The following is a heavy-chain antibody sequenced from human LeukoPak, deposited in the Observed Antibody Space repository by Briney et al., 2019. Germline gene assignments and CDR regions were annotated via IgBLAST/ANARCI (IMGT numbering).Heavy chain of an antibody. J-gene: IGHJ4*01. CDR3: AGSIGYSYYFCC. Sequence: GDSLNISCKGSGYMVTGYWIRWVRQMPAKGREWMGIFYPGDSDTRYRPSFQGQVTISADKSISTAYLQWSSLKASDTAMYYCAGSIGYSYYFCCWGHGTLVTVAS. V-gene: IGHV5-51*01. CDR1: GYMVTGYW. CDR2: FYPGDSDT. D-gene: IGHD4-23*01.